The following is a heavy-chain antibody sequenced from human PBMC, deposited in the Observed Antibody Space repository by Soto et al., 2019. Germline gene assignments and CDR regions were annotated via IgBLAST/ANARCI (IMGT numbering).Heavy chain of an antibody. CDR3: AKDAARTSGWYYFDF. CDR2: MSNSGDET. Sequence: PGGSLRLSCAASGFSFVTYAMGWVRQAPGKGLEWVSVMSNSGDETYYADSVKGRLTISRGNFQNTLYLQLSSLRAEDTAVYYCAKDAARTSGWYYFDFWGQGTLVTVSS. J-gene: IGHJ4*02. CDR1: GFSFVTYA. D-gene: IGHD6-19*01. V-gene: IGHV3-23*01.